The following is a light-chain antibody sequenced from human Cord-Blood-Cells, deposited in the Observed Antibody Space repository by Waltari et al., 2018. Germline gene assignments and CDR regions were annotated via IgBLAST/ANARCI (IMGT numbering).Light chain of an antibody. Sequence: QPALTQPASVSGSPGQSIPFSCTGTSSEVGSYNLFSWYQQHPGKAPKLMIYEGSKRPSGVSNRFSGSKSGNTASLTISGLQAEDEADYYCCSYAGSSTWVFGGGTKLTVL. J-gene: IGLJ3*02. V-gene: IGLV2-23*01. CDR1: SSEVGSYNL. CDR3: CSYAGSSTWV. CDR2: EGS.